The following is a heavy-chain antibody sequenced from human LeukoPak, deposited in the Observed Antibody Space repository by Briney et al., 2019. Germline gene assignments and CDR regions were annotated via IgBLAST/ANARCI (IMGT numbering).Heavy chain of an antibody. D-gene: IGHD1-14*01. CDR3: ARDKSIPNLDAFDI. J-gene: IGHJ3*02. Sequence: GGSLRLSCAASGFIFRRYWMTWVRQAPGKGLEWVANIKQDGSEKNYLDSVRGRFTISRDDARNSRYLQMDSLRVEDTAVYYCARDKSIPNLDAFDIWGQGTMVTVSS. CDR2: IKQDGSEK. CDR1: GFIFRRYW. V-gene: IGHV3-7*05.